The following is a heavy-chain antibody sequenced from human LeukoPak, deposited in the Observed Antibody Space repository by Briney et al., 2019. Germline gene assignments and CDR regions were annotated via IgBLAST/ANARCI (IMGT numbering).Heavy chain of an antibody. CDR2: ISYDGNNK. CDR3: ARSVAAAGIYFDY. Sequence: GGSLRLSCAASGFTFSSYAMHWVRQAPGKGLEWVAVISYDGNNKYYADSVKGRFTISRDNSKNTLYLQMNSLRAEDTAVYYCARSVAAAGIYFDYWGQGTLVTVSS. D-gene: IGHD6-13*01. CDR1: GFTFSSYA. J-gene: IGHJ4*02. V-gene: IGHV3-30-3*01.